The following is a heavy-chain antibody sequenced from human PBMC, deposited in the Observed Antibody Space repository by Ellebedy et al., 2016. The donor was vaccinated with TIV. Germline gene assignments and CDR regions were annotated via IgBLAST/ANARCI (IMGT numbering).Heavy chain of an antibody. V-gene: IGHV1-58*02. CDR1: GFTFSTSA. CDR3: ARVPITMIRGYDY. J-gene: IGHJ4*02. D-gene: IGHD3-10*01. Sequence: AASVKVSCKASGFTFSTSAMQWVRQARGQRLAWIGWIVVGSGYTNYTQQFQERVTITRDMSTSTAYMELRSLRSDDTAVYYCARVPITMIRGYDYWGQGTLVTVSS. CDR2: IVVGSGYT.